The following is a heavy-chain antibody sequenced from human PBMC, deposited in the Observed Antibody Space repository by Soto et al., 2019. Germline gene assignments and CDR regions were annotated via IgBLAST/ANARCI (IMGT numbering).Heavy chain of an antibody. V-gene: IGHV4-59*08. J-gene: IGHJ5*02. CDR2: IYYSGST. CDR1: GGSISSYY. D-gene: IGHD6-13*01. CDR3: ARAYSSRIGIPRSKFPPNWFDP. Sequence: SETLSLTCTVSGGSISSYYLSWIRQPPGKGLEWIGYIYYSGSTNYNPSLKSRVTISVDTSKNQFSLKLSSVTAADTAVYYCARAYSSRIGIPRSKFPPNWFDPWGQGTLVTVSS.